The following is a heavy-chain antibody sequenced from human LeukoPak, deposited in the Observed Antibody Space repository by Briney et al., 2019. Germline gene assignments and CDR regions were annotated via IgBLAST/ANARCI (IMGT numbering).Heavy chain of an antibody. D-gene: IGHD3-10*01. Sequence: GGSLRLSCAASGFTFSSYAMSWVRQAPGKGLEWASAISGSGGSTYYADSVKGRFTISRDNFKNTLYLQMNSLRAEDTAVYYCAKATFEDDYYGSGSYYLYWGQGTLVTVSS. J-gene: IGHJ4*02. CDR2: ISGSGGST. V-gene: IGHV3-23*01. CDR3: AKATFEDDYYGSGSYYLY. CDR1: GFTFSSYA.